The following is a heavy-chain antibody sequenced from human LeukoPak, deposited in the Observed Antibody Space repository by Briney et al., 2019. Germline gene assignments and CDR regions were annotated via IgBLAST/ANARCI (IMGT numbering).Heavy chain of an antibody. CDR2: IIVGSGNT. V-gene: IGHV1-58*01. D-gene: IGHD6-13*01. CDR3: AKDLIAAAGHKNFDY. Sequence: GASVKVSCKTSGFTFTNSAVQWVRQARGQRLEWIGWIIVGSGNTNYAQKVQERITITRDMSTSTAYMELSSLGSEDTAVYYCAKDLIAAAGHKNFDYWGQGTLVTVSS. CDR1: GFTFTNSA. J-gene: IGHJ4*02.